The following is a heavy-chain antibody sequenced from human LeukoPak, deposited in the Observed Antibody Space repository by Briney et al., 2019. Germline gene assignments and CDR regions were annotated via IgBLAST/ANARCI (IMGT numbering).Heavy chain of an antibody. Sequence: GGSLRLSRAASGFTFSSYSMNWVRQAPGKGLERVAFIRYDGSNKYYADSVKGRFTISRDNSKNTLYLQMNSLRAEDTAVYYCAKQPGMGYSSSWYLAAIDYWGQGTLVTVSS. CDR3: AKQPGMGYSSSWYLAAIDY. CDR2: IRYDGSNK. V-gene: IGHV3-30*02. D-gene: IGHD6-13*01. J-gene: IGHJ4*02. CDR1: GFTFSSYS.